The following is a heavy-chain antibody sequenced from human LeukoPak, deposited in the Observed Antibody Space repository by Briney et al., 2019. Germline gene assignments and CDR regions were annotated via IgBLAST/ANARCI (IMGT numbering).Heavy chain of an antibody. D-gene: IGHD6-19*01. J-gene: IGHJ4*02. Sequence: SETLSLTCSVSGDSISSGGYYWSWIRQHPGKGLEWIGNIYYSGNTYKNPSLKSRLTISVDTSKNQFSLKLTSVTAADTAVYYCARQLYSSGWYYFDYWGQGTLVTVSS. CDR1: GDSISSGGYY. CDR2: IYYSGNT. CDR3: ARQLYSSGWYYFDY. V-gene: IGHV4-31*03.